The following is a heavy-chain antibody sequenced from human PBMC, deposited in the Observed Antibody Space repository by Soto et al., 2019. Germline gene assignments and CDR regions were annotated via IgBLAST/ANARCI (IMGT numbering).Heavy chain of an antibody. CDR2: INAGNGNT. V-gene: IGHV1-3*01. Sequence: ASVEVSCTASGETFNSYAMHWVRQDNGQRLEWMGWINAGNGNTNYAQKLQGRVAMTTDTSTSTAYMELRSLRSDDTAVYYCARVTYCSSTSCPEPESFNWFDPWGQGTLVTVSS. D-gene: IGHD2-2*01. J-gene: IGHJ5*02. CDR1: GETFNSYA. CDR3: ARVTYCSSTSCPEPESFNWFDP.